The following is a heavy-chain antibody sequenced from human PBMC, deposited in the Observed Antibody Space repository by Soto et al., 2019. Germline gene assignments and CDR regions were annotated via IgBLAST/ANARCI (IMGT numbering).Heavy chain of an antibody. Sequence: QVLLQESGPGLVKPSETLSLTCTVSGRSISSYYWSWIRQPPGKGLEWIGYIYYSGSTNYNPSLKSRVTISVDTSKNQFSLKLSSVTAADTAVYYCARHRVAAAGLKNWFDPWGQGTLVTVSS. J-gene: IGHJ5*02. V-gene: IGHV4-59*08. CDR1: GRSISSYY. CDR2: IYYSGST. CDR3: ARHRVAAAGLKNWFDP. D-gene: IGHD6-13*01.